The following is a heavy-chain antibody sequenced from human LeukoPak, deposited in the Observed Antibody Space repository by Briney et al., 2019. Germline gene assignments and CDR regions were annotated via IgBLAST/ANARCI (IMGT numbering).Heavy chain of an antibody. J-gene: IGHJ4*02. D-gene: IGHD2-2*02. CDR2: INHSGST. V-gene: IGHV4-34*01. CDR1: GVSFSGYY. Sequence: SETLSLTCAVYGVSFSGYYWSWIPQPPGKELEWISEINHSGSTNYIPSLKSRVTISVDTSKNQFSLKLSSVTAADTAVYYCARATPLLGYCSSTSCYNYFDYWGQGTLVTVSS. CDR3: ARATPLLGYCSSTSCYNYFDY.